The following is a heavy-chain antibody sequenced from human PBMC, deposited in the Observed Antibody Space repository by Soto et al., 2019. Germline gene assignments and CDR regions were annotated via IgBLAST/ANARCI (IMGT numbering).Heavy chain of an antibody. J-gene: IGHJ4*02. CDR2: RSHDGSSK. Sequence: GGSLRLSCAAFGFAFSRYVMNWVGQAPGKGLEWVALRSHDGSSKYHTDPVKGRFTISRDNSKNTLYLQMNSLRAEDTAVYYCAREQGYCGGDCWMFDYWGQGTLVTVSS. CDR1: GFAFSRYV. D-gene: IGHD2-21*02. V-gene: IGHV3-30*03. CDR3: AREQGYCGGDCWMFDY.